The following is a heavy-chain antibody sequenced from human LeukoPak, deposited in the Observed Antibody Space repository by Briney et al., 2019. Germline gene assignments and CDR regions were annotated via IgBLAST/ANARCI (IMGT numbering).Heavy chain of an antibody. Sequence: GGSLRLSCTASGFTFGDYAMSWVRQAPGKGLEWVGFIRSKAYGGTTEYAASVKGRFTISRDDSKSIAYLQMNSLKTEDTAVYYCARYSSGWYAFDYWGQGTLVTVSS. V-gene: IGHV3-49*04. D-gene: IGHD6-19*01. CDR2: IRSKAYGGTT. J-gene: IGHJ4*02. CDR1: GFTFGDYA. CDR3: ARYSSGWYAFDY.